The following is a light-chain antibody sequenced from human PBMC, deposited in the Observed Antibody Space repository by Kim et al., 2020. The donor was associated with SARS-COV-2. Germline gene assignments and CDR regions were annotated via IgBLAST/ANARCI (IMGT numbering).Light chain of an antibody. V-gene: IGLV1-51*01. CDR1: TSNIGNFY. CDR3: GTWDRSLNALV. Sequence: GQTVTISCSGSTSNIGNFYVSWYHQVPGAAPKLVIYDNDQRPSGIPYRFSGSKSGTSATLAIAGLQTGDEADYHCGTWDRSLNALVFGGGTKVTVL. CDR2: DND. J-gene: IGLJ2*01.